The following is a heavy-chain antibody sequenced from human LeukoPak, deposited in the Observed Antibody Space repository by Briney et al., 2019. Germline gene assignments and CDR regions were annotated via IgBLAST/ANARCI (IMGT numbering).Heavy chain of an antibody. V-gene: IGHV3-48*01. D-gene: IGHD2-21*02. Sequence: GGSLRLSCAASGFTFSSYTMNWVRQAPGKGLEWISYISRTGTTVYYADSVKGRFTISRDNAKNSLYLQMNSLRSEDTALYYCARDLGSGDHGLHVWGDGTLRTVSS. CDR2: ISRTGTTV. CDR1: GFTFSSYT. J-gene: IGHJ4*01. CDR3: ARDLGSGDHGLHV.